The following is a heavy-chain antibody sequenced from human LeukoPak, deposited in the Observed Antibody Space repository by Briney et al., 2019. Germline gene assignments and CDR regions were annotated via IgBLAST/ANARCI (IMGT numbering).Heavy chain of an antibody. CDR1: GDSISTYY. V-gene: IGHV4-59*08. D-gene: IGHD5-12*01. Sequence: SETLSLTCTVSGDSISTYYWSWIRQPPGKGLEWIGYIYYNGSTYYNPSLKSRVTISVDTSKNQFSLKLTSVTAADTAVYYCARVITSGYYFFGYWGQGTLVTVSS. J-gene: IGHJ4*02. CDR3: ARVITSGYYFFGY. CDR2: IYYNGST.